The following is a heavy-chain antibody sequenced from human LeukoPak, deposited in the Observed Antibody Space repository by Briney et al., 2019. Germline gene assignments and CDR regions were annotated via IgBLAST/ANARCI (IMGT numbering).Heavy chain of an antibody. V-gene: IGHV1-2*02. J-gene: IGHJ6*03. Sequence: ASVKVSCKASGYTFSNYGISWVRQAPGQGLEWMGWINPNSGGTNYAQKFQGRVTMTRDTSISTAYMELSRLRSDDTAVYYCARDKEYSSNYYYYYYYMDVWGKGTTVTISS. D-gene: IGHD6-13*01. CDR3: ARDKEYSSNYYYYYYYMDV. CDR1: GYTFSNYG. CDR2: INPNSGGT.